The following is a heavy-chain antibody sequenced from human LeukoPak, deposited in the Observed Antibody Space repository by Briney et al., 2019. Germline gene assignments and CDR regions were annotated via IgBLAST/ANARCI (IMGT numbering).Heavy chain of an antibody. CDR2: IYYSGST. J-gene: IGHJ5*02. CDR3: ARGSGCSGGSCYNNWFDP. CDR1: GVSISSGGYY. D-gene: IGHD2-15*01. V-gene: IGHV4-31*03. Sequence: PSETLSLTCTVSGVSISSGGYYWSWIRQHPGKGLEWIGYIYYSGSTYYNPSLKSRITISVDTSKNQFSLKLSSVTAADTAVYYCARGSGCSGGSCYNNWFDPWGQGTLVTVSS.